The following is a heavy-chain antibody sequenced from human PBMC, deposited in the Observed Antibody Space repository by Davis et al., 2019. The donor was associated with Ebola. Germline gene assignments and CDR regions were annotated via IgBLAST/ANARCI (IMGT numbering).Heavy chain of an antibody. CDR1: GFTFSSYW. D-gene: IGHD3-10*01. CDR3: AKDEYYYGSGSYSYYFDY. CDR2: ISGSGGST. Sequence: GESLKISCAASGFTFSSYWMHWVRQAPGKGLEWVSAISGSGGSTYYADSVKGRFTISRDNSKNTLYLQMNSLRAEDTAVYYCAKDEYYYGSGSYSYYFDYWGQGTLVTVSS. V-gene: IGHV3-23*01. J-gene: IGHJ4*02.